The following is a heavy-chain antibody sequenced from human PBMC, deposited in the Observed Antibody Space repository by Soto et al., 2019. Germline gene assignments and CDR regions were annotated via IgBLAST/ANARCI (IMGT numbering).Heavy chain of an antibody. D-gene: IGHD2-15*01. CDR3: ARDRCYDGTCYSASDS. CDR2: ISATSFTI. V-gene: IGHV3-48*02. CDR1: GFSFSTYN. J-gene: IGHJ5*01. Sequence: HPGGSLRLSCAASGFSFSTYNMDWVRQAPGKGPEWIAYISATSFTIYYADSVKSRFTISRDNDRNSLYLEMNSLRDEDTAVYYCARDRCYDGTCYSASDSWGQGTLVTVSS.